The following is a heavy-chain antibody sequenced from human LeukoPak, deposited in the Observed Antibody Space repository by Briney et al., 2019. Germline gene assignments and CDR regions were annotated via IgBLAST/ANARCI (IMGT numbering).Heavy chain of an antibody. CDR2: ISGSGGVT. V-gene: IGHV3-23*01. CDR1: VFTFSSYA. CDR3: AKAAGDDGRDQNFDY. Sequence: HPGGSLRLSCAASVFTFSSYALTWVRQAPGKGLEWVSAISGSGGVTYYADSVKGRFTISRGNSKNTLSLQMNSLRAEDTAVYYCAKAAGDDGRDQNFDYWGQGTLVTVSS. D-gene: IGHD1-1*01. J-gene: IGHJ4*02.